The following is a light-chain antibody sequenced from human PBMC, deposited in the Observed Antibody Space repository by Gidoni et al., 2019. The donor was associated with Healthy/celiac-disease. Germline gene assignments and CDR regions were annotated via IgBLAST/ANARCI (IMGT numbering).Light chain of an antibody. Sequence: DIQMTQSPSSLSASVGDRVTITCRASQGISNYLAWYQQQPGKVPKLLIYAASTLQSGVPSRFSGSGSGTDFTLTISSLQPEDVATYYCQKYNSALIFTFXPXTKVDIK. J-gene: IGKJ3*01. V-gene: IGKV1-27*01. CDR1: QGISNY. CDR2: AAS. CDR3: QKYNSALIFT.